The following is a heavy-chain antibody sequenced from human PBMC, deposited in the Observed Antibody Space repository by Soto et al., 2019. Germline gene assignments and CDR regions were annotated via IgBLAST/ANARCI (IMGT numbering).Heavy chain of an antibody. CDR1: GRSMSSNY. CDR2: VFYGGT. D-gene: IGHD2-15*01. V-gene: IGHV4-59*01. J-gene: IGHJ5*02. CDR3: ARDPVYCSGGSCYSTNWFDP. Sequence: SETLSLTCSVSGRSMSSNYWSWIRQSPDKGLEWLGYVFYGGTDYNPSLGGRVSMSVETSKSQFSLKLTSVTVADTAVYYCARDPVYCSGGSCYSTNWFDPWGQGTLVTVSS.